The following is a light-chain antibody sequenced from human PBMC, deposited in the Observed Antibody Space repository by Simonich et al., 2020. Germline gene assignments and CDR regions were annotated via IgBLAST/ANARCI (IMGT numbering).Light chain of an antibody. V-gene: IGKV3-20*01. CDR1: QSVSSSY. CDR2: GAS. J-gene: IGKJ4*01. CDR3: QQYNNWPPLT. Sequence: EIVLTPSPGTLSLSPGERATLSCMASQSVSSSYLAWYQQKPGQAPRLLIYGASSRATGIPDRFSGSGSGTDFTLTISRLEPEDFAVYYCQQYNNWPPLTFGGGTKVEIK.